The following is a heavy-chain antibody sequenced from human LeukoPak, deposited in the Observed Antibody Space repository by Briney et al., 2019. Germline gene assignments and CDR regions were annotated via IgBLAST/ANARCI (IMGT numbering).Heavy chain of an antibody. D-gene: IGHD4-17*01. V-gene: IGHV4-30-4*01. J-gene: IGHJ4*02. Sequence: PPETLSLTCTVSGGSISSGGYYWSWIRQPPGEGLEWIGYIYYSGSTYYHPSLKSRVTISLDTSKNQFSLKLSSVTAADTAVYYCARVTTVTTSFHFDYWGQGTLVTVSS. CDR3: ARVTTVTTSFHFDY. CDR1: GGSISSGGYY. CDR2: IYYSGST.